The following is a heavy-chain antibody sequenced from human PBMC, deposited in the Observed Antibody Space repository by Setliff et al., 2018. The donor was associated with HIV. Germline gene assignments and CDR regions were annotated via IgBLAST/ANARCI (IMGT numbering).Heavy chain of an antibody. J-gene: IGHJ6*02. D-gene: IGHD6-19*01. CDR1: GYTFTSYG. V-gene: IGHV1-18*01. CDR2: ISPYIGHT. Sequence: ASVKVSCKASGYTFTSYGISWVRQAPGQGLEWMGWISPYIGHTNYAQNFKGRVTMTIDTSTSTAYMELRSLRSDDTAVYFCVRLGSGWSDSYYYAMDVWGQGTTVTVSS. CDR3: VRLGSGWSDSYYYAMDV.